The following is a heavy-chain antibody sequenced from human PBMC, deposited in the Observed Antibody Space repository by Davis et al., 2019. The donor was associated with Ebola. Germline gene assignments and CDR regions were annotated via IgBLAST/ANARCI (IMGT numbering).Heavy chain of an antibody. V-gene: IGHV5-10-1*01. D-gene: IGHD2-8*02. CDR1: GYSFTSYW. CDR3: ARLGYCTGGVCYYFDY. J-gene: IGHJ4*02. CDR2: IDPSDSYT. Sequence: GGSLRLSCKGSGYSFTSYWISWVRQLPGKGLEWMGRIDPSDSYTNYSPSFQGHVTISADRSISTAYLQWRSLKASDTAMYYCARLGYCTGGVCYYFDYWGQGTLVTVSS.